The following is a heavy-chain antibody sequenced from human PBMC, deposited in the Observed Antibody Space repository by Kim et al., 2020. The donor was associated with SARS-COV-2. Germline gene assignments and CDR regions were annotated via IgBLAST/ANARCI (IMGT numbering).Heavy chain of an antibody. Sequence: SETLSLTCTVSGDSISDYYWSWIRQPPGKGLEWIGYIYYSGSTNYNPSLKSRVTISVDTSKNQFSLKLNSVTAADTAVYYCARVLSRYYNTYGYSYYLDYWGQGTLVTVSS. CDR2: IYYSGST. J-gene: IGHJ4*02. V-gene: IGHV4-59*13. CDR3: ARVLSRYYNTYGYSYYLDY. D-gene: IGHD3-22*01. CDR1: GDSISDYY.